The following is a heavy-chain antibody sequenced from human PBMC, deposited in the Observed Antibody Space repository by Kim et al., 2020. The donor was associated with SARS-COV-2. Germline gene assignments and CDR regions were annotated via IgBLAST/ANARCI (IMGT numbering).Heavy chain of an antibody. D-gene: IGHD3-3*01. CDR3: ARARYDFWSGYFPSHNWFDP. V-gene: IGHV4-34*01. Sequence: SETLSLTCAVYGGSFSGYYWSWIRQPPGKGLEWIGEINHSGSTNYNPSLKSRVTISVDTSKNQFSLKLSSVTAADTAVYYCARARYDFWSGYFPSHNWFDPWGQGTLVTVSS. CDR1: GGSFSGYY. CDR2: INHSGST. J-gene: IGHJ5*02.